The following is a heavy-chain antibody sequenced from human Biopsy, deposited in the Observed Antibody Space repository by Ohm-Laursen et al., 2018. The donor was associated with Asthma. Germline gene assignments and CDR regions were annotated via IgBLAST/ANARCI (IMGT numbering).Heavy chain of an antibody. V-gene: IGHV3-23*01. Sequence: SLRLSCAASGFTFSTHHLSWVRQAPGKGLEWVSGISGDAQRTYYEDSVKGRFTISRDNSKNTIYLQLNSLRAEDTAVYYCAKDWKSLYVQYFFEYWGQGTLVTVSS. CDR3: AKDWKSLYVQYFFEY. CDR1: GFTFSTHH. D-gene: IGHD5/OR15-5a*01. J-gene: IGHJ4*02. CDR2: ISGDAQRT.